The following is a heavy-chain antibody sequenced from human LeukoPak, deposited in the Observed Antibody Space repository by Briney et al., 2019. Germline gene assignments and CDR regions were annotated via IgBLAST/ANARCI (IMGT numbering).Heavy chain of an antibody. CDR3: ARDQLKGALSTMATTLDAFDI. CDR2: INHSGST. J-gene: IGHJ3*02. Sequence: PSETLSLTCTVSGYSISIGYYWSWIRQPPGKGLEWIGEINHSGSTNYNPSLKSRVTISVDTSKNQFSLKLSSVTAADTAVYYCARDQLKGALSTMATTLDAFDIWGQGTMVTVSS. V-gene: IGHV4-38-2*02. CDR1: GYSISIGYY. D-gene: IGHD5-24*01.